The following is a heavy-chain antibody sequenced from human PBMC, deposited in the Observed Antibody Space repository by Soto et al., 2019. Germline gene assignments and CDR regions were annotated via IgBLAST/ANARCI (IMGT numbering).Heavy chain of an antibody. CDR1: GYTFTSYA. CDR2: INAGNGNT. Sequence: ASVKVSCNASGYTFTSYAMHWVRQAPGQRLEWMGWINAGNGNTKYSQKFQGRVTITRDTSASTAYMELSSLRSEDTAVYYCARGEILGYCSGGSCLTSAFDIWGQGTMVTVSS. J-gene: IGHJ3*02. D-gene: IGHD2-15*01. V-gene: IGHV1-3*01. CDR3: ARGEILGYCSGGSCLTSAFDI.